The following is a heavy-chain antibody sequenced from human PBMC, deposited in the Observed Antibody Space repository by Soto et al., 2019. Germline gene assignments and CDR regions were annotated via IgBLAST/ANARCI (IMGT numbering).Heavy chain of an antibody. Sequence: QLQLQESGPGLVKPSETLSLTCTVSGGSISSNNYYWAWIRQPPAKGLEWIGSIYYRGNTYHNPSLKSRVTISVDTSKNQFSPKLSAVTAADTAVYCCPTPTRAQGSGWPPWFGPWCQGIVVTVTS. V-gene: IGHV4-39*01. CDR2: IYYRGNT. CDR1: GGSISSNNYY. D-gene: IGHD6-19*01. J-gene: IGHJ5*02. CDR3: PTPTRAQGSGWPPWFGP.